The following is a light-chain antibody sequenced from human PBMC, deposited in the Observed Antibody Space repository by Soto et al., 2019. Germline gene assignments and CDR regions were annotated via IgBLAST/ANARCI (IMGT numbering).Light chain of an antibody. CDR2: WAS. V-gene: IGKV4-1*01. J-gene: IGKJ1*01. Sequence: DIVMTQSPDSLAVSLGERATINCKSSQSVLYSSNNKNYLAWYQQKRGQPPKVLIYWASTRESGVPDRFSGSGSGTDFTLTISSLQAEDVAVYYCLQYYDSHRTFGQGTKVEI. CDR3: LQYYDSHRT. CDR1: QSVLYSSNNKNY.